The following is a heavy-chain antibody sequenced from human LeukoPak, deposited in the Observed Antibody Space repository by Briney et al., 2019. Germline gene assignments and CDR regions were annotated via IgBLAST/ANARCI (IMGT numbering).Heavy chain of an antibody. CDR1: GYTFTSYG. J-gene: IGHJ6*02. CDR2: ISAYNGNT. Sequence: ASVKVSCKASGYTFTSYGIRWVRQAPGQGLEWMGWISAYNGNTNYAQKLQGRVTMTTDTSTSTAYMELRSLRSDDTAVYYCARDFFSSAEPNPSGMDVWGQGTTVTVSS. D-gene: IGHD6-25*01. V-gene: IGHV1-18*01. CDR3: ARDFFSSAEPNPSGMDV.